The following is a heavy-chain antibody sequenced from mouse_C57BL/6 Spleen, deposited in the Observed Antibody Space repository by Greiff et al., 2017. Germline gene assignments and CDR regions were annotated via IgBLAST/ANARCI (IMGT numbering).Heavy chain of an antibody. CDR3: ARPHYYGSSYPFAY. V-gene: IGHV5-6*01. J-gene: IGHJ3*01. CDR2: ISSGGSYT. D-gene: IGHD1-1*01. CDR1: GFTFSSYG. Sequence: EVKLMESGGDLVKPGGSLKLSCAASGFTFSSYGMSWVRQTPDKRLEWVATISSGGSYTYYPDSVKGRFTISRDNAKNTLYLQMSCLKSEDTAMYYCARPHYYGSSYPFAYWGQGTLVTVSA.